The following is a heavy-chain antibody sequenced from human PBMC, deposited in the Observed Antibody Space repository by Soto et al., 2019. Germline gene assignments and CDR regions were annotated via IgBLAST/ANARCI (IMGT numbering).Heavy chain of an antibody. J-gene: IGHJ4*01. CDR2: ISGSGGST. CDR1: GFTFSSYA. CDR3: AGRASGWLFDY. V-gene: IGHV3-23*01. Sequence: EVQLLESGGGLVQPGGSLRLSCAASGFTFSSYAMSWVRQAPRKGLEWVSVISGSGGSTYYADSVKGRFTISRDNSKNTLYLQMNSLRAEDTSLYYCAGRASGWLFDYWGHGTLVTVSS. D-gene: IGHD6-19*01.